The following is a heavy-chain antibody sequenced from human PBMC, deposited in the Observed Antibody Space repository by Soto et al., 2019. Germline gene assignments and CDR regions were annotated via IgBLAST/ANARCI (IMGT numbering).Heavy chain of an antibody. CDR3: ARGRIAAVRMDV. V-gene: IGHV1-69*13. CDR1: GGTFSSYA. CDR2: IIPIFGTA. D-gene: IGHD6-13*01. Sequence: ASVKVSCKASGGTFSSYAISWVREAPGQGLEWMGGIIPIFGTANYAQKFQGRVTITADESTSTAYMELSSLRSEDTAVYYCARGRIAAVRMDVWGQGTTVTVSS. J-gene: IGHJ6*02.